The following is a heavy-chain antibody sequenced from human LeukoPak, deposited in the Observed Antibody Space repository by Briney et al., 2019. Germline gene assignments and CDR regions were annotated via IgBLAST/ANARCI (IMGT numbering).Heavy chain of an antibody. CDR2: IYYSGNT. CDR1: GNSISSYY. Sequence: PSETLSLTCTVSGNSISSYYWNWIRQPPGKGLEWIGYIYYSGNTNYNPSLKSRLTISLDTSKNQVSLRLSSVTAADTAVYHCARKDGDLWGQGTLVTVSS. J-gene: IGHJ5*02. CDR3: ARKDGDL. V-gene: IGHV4-59*08.